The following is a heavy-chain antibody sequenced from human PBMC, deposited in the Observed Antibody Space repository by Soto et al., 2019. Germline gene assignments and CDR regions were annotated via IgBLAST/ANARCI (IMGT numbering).Heavy chain of an antibody. CDR1: GFTLSSYE. CDR2: ISTGGSTI. D-gene: IGHD1-26*01. Sequence: AGGSLRLSCSASGFTLSSYEMHWVRQAPGKGLEWVSYISTGGSTIYYADSVKGRFTISRDNPKNALYLEMNRLRPEDTAVYYGARVRAGAENGYYGIDLWGQGTTVTVSS. J-gene: IGHJ6*02. V-gene: IGHV3-48*03. CDR3: ARVRAGAENGYYGIDL.